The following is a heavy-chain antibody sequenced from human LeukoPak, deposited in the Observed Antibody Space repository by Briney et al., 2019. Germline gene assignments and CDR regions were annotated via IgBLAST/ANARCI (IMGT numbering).Heavy chain of an antibody. V-gene: IGHV1-8*01. CDR3: ARGGPYYYGSGSYFG. D-gene: IGHD3-10*01. CDR2: MNPNSGNT. J-gene: IGHJ4*02. Sequence: ASVKVSCKASGYTFTSYDINWVRQATGQGLEWVRWMNPNSGNTGYAQKFQGRVTMTRNTSISTAYMELSSLRSEDTAVYYCARGGPYYYGSGSYFGWGQGTPVTVSS. CDR1: GYTFTSYD.